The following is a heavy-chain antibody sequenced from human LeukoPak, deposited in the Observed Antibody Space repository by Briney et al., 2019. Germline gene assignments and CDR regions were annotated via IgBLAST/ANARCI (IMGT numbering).Heavy chain of an antibody. D-gene: IGHD2-2*02. V-gene: IGHV3-48*03. CDR3: ARDPGYCSSTSCYKFFDY. Sequence: PGGSLRLSCAASGFTFSGYEMNWVRQAPAKGLEWVSYISTSGSTIYYADSVKGRFTISRDNAKNSLYLQMNSLRAEDTADYYCARDPGYCSSTSCYKFFDYWGQGTLVTVSS. CDR1: GFTFSGYE. CDR2: ISTSGSTI. J-gene: IGHJ4*02.